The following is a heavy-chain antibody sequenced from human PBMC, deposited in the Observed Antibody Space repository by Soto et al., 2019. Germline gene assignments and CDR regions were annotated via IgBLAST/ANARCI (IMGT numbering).Heavy chain of an antibody. CDR1: GFTFDDYA. D-gene: IGHD3-10*01. Sequence: EVQLVESGGGLVQPGRSLRLSCAASGFTFDDYAMHWVRQAPGKGLEWVSGISWNSGSIGYADSVKGRFTISRDNAKNSLYLQMNSLRAEDTALYYCAKVGDYYGSGRYGMDVWGQGTTVTVSS. V-gene: IGHV3-9*01. J-gene: IGHJ6*02. CDR3: AKVGDYYGSGRYGMDV. CDR2: ISWNSGSI.